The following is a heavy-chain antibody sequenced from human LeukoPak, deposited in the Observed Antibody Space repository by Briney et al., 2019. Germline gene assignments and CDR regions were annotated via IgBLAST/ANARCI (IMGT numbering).Heavy chain of an antibody. CDR1: GFTFDDYA. D-gene: IGHD3-10*01. Sequence: PGRSLRLSCAASGFTFDDYAMHCVRQAPGKGLEWVSGISWNSGTIGYADSVKGRFTISRDNAKNSLYLQMSSLRAEDTALYYCATGGLASGSYYMAPDYWGQGTLVTVSS. CDR3: ATGGLASGSYYMAPDY. CDR2: ISWNSGTI. J-gene: IGHJ4*02. V-gene: IGHV3-9*01.